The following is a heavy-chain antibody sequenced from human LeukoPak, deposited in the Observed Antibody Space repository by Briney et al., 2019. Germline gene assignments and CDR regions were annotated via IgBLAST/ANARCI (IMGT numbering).Heavy chain of an antibody. D-gene: IGHD5-24*01. CDR3: ARIEMARQFEDAFDI. V-gene: IGHV3-7*01. CDR2: IKQDGSEK. Sequence: GGSLTLSCAAPGFTFSSYWMSWVRQAPGKGLEWVANIKQDGSEKYYVDSVKGRFTISRDNAKNSLYLQMNSLRAEDTAVYYCARIEMARQFEDAFDIWGQGTMVTVSS. CDR1: GFTFSSYW. J-gene: IGHJ3*02.